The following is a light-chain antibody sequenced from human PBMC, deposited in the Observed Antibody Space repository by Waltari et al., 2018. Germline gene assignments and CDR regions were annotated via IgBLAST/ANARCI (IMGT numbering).Light chain of an antibody. J-gene: IGLJ3*02. V-gene: IGLV1-44*01. CDR2: GGN. Sequence: QSVLTQPPSASGTPGQRVPISCPGSLSNTDSSTVNWYRQLPGTGPKPLICGGNLRPSWCPDRFPGSKSGTSASLAISGLQSADEADYYCAGWEDILNGPVFGGGTKLTVL. CDR1: LSNTDSST. CDR3: AGWEDILNGPV.